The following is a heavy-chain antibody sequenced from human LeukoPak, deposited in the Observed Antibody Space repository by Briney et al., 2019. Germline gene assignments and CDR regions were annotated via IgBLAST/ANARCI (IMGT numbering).Heavy chain of an antibody. V-gene: IGHV3-15*01. CDR3: TTDYYDYVWGSYRPDY. Sequence: GGSLRLSCAASGLTFSNAWMSWVRQAAGQGLEWVARIKTKTDGGTTHYAAPVKDRFTISRADSKHTLYLQMNSLKTEDTAVYYCTTDYYDYVWGSYRPDYWGQGTLVTVSS. J-gene: IGHJ4*02. CDR2: IKTKTDGGTT. CDR1: GLTFSNAW. D-gene: IGHD3-16*02.